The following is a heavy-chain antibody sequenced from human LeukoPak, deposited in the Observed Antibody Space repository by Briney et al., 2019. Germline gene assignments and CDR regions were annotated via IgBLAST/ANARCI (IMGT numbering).Heavy chain of an antibody. V-gene: IGHV3-30-3*01. Sequence: PGGSLRLSCAASGFTFSTYTMHWVRQAPGKGLEWVAVISYDGSNTYYADSVKGRFTVSRDNSKDTLYLQMNSLRAEDTAVYYCARTYKSDWYYFDYWGQGTLVTVSS. CDR3: ARTYKSDWYYFDY. CDR1: GFTFSTYT. CDR2: ISYDGSNT. D-gene: IGHD3-9*01. J-gene: IGHJ4*02.